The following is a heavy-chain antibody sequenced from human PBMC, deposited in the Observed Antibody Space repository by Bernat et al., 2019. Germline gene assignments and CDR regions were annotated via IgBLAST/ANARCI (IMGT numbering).Heavy chain of an antibody. D-gene: IGHD6-19*01. CDR3: AREPPIAVAGGDAFDI. V-gene: IGHV4-34*01. Sequence: QVQLQESGPGLVKPSETLSLTCAVYGGSFSGYYWSWIRQPPGKGLEWIGEINHSGSTNYNPSLKSRVTISVDTSKNQFSLKLSSVTAADTAVYYCAREPPIAVAGGDAFDIWGQGTMVTVSS. CDR2: INHSGST. CDR1: GGSFSGYY. J-gene: IGHJ3*02.